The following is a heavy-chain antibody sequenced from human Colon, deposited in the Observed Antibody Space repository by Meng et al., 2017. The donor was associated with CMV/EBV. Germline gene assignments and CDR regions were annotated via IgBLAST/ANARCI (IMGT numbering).Heavy chain of an antibody. Sequence: GGSLRLSCVASGFNFRTYGMNWVRQAPGEGLEWVSSISSGFTYGHYADSVEGRFTISRDNANNLLYLQMNSLRGEDTGVYYCARDRSRGSSVDFGDWGQGTLVTVSS. D-gene: IGHD1-26*01. CDR1: GFNFRTYG. CDR3: ARDRSRGSSVDFGD. CDR2: ISSGFTYG. V-gene: IGHV3-21*06. J-gene: IGHJ4*02.